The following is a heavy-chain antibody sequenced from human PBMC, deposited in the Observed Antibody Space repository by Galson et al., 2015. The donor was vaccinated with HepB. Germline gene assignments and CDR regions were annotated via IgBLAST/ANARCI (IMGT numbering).Heavy chain of an antibody. V-gene: IGHV3-7*03. CDR2: IREDGDEM. CDR3: ARVMRGYGDRLDY. Sequence: SLRLSCAVSGITFSTYWMTWVRQAPGKGLEWVANIREDGDEMYYVDSVKGRFTISRDNAKNSLYLQMNSLRAEDTAVCYCARVMRGYGDRLDYWGQGTLVTVSS. CDR1: GITFSTYW. D-gene: IGHD4-17*01. J-gene: IGHJ4*02.